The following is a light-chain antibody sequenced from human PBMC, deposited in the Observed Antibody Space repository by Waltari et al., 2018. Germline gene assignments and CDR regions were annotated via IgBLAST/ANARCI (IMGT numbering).Light chain of an antibody. Sequence: EIVVTQSPVTLSVSPGERATLSCRASQSVSTNLAWYQQKPGQAPRLLIYGASTRATGVPARFSGSGSGTEFTLTITSMQSEDFAVYYCQQYDKWPPLTFGGGTKVEIK. V-gene: IGKV3-15*01. CDR2: GAS. CDR3: QQYDKWPPLT. J-gene: IGKJ4*01. CDR1: QSVSTN.